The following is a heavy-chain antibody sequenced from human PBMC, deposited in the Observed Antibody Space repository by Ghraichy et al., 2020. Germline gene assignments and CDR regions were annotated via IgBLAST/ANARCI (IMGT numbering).Heavy chain of an antibody. D-gene: IGHD2-15*01. CDR3: VRPRSPRDYFDY. J-gene: IGHJ4*02. CDR2: IYYSGST. Sequence: SETLSLTCTVSGGSISSTSFYWGWIRPPPGKGLEWIGRIYYSGSTYYNPSLRSRVTISVDTSKNQFSLKLTSVTAADTAVYYCVRPRSPRDYFDYCGQGTLVTVSS. CDR1: GGSISSTSFY. V-gene: IGHV4-39*01.